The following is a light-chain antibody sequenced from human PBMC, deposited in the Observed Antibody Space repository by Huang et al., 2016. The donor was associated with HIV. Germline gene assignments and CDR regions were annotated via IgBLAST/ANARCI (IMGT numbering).Light chain of an antibody. V-gene: IGKV2-28*01. CDR1: QSLLHNNGYKY. CDR3: MQALQTPYT. Sequence: DLVMTQSPLFLSVTPGEPAAISCRSSQSLLHNNGYKYLDWYLQKPGQSPQLLIFLHSNRASGVPDRFSGSGSGTNFALNISRVEADDVGVYYCMQALQTPYTFGQGTKLEIK. J-gene: IGKJ2*01. CDR2: LHS.